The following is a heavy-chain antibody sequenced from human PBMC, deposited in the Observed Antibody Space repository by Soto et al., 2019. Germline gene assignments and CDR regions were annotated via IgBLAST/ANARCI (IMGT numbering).Heavy chain of an antibody. CDR3: ARLGIWSYGMDV. CDR2: SDPGNAET. J-gene: IGHJ6*02. Sequence: GASLKTSCQGSGYSFTTYWIGWVRQMPGKGLEWMGISDPGNAETRSSQSFQGQVTISAEKSISTAYLKWSGLKASDTAMYYCARLGIWSYGMDVWGQGTTVTVSS. D-gene: IGHD3-16*01. V-gene: IGHV5-51*01. CDR1: GYSFTTYW.